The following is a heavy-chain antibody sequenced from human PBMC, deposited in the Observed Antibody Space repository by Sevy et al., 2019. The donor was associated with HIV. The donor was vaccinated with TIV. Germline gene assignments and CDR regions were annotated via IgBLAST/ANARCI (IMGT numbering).Heavy chain of an antibody. CDR2: INHSGST. D-gene: IGHD2-2*01. V-gene: IGHV4-34*01. Sequence: SETLSLTCAVYGGSFSGYYRSWIRQPPGKGLEWIGEINHSGSTNYNPSLKSRVTISVDTSKNQFSLKLSSVTAADTAVYYCARGSHYCSSTSCYRNWFDPWGQGTLVTVSS. CDR1: GGSFSGYY. J-gene: IGHJ5*02. CDR3: ARGSHYCSSTSCYRNWFDP.